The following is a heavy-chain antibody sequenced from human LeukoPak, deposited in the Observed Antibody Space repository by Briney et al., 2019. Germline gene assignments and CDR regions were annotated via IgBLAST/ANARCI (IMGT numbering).Heavy chain of an antibody. D-gene: IGHD3-10*01. CDR2: IIPIFGTA. J-gene: IGHJ4*02. CDR3: ARDPSMIRGENTPYFDY. V-gene: IGHV1-69*13. CDR1: GGTFSSYA. Sequence: ASVKVSCKASGGTFSSYAISWVRQAPGQGLEWVGGIIPIFGTADYAQKFQGRVTITADESTSTAYMELNSLRSEDTAVYYCARDPSMIRGENTPYFDYWGQGTLVTVSS.